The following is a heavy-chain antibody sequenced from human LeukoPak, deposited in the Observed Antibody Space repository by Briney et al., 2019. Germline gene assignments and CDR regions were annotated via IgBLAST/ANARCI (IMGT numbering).Heavy chain of an antibody. CDR1: GGSISSSSYY. J-gene: IGHJ4*02. CDR2: IYYSGST. V-gene: IGHV4-39*01. D-gene: IGHD2-8*01. CDR3: ARNNTLMMYPRGGEDKGFDY. Sequence: SETLSLTCTVSGGSISSSSYYWGWIRQPPGKGLEWIGSIYYSGSTHYNPSLKSRVTISVDTSKNEFSLKLSSVTAADTAAYYCARNNTLMMYPRGGEDKGFDYWGQGTLVTVSS.